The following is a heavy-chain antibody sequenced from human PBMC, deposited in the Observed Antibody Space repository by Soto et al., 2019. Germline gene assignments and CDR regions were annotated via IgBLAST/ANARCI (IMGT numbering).Heavy chain of an antibody. V-gene: IGHV3-33*01. J-gene: IGHJ4*02. CDR1: GFTFNAYG. Sequence: QVQLVESGGGVVQPGRSLRLSCAASGFTFNAYGMHWVRQAPGKGLEWVAVIWYDGSHKYYADSVKGRFTISRDNSKNTLYLQMTSLRAEDTAVYYCAGAGTSWWSPDYWGQGTLVTVSS. CDR2: IWYDGSHK. CDR3: AGAGTSWWSPDY. D-gene: IGHD2-15*01.